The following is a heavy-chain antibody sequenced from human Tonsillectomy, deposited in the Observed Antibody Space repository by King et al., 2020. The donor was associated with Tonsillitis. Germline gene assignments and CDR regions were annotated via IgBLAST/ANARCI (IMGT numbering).Heavy chain of an antibody. CDR1: GFTFISYA. V-gene: IGHV3-23*04. D-gene: IGHD6-19*01. J-gene: IGHJ4*02. CDR2: ISNSGGNT. CDR3: AKDGHSSGWYYFDY. Sequence: EVQLVESGGGLVQPGGSLRLSCAASGFTFISYAMSCVRQAPGMGLEWVSGISNSGGNTYYADSVKGRVTISRDNSKNTLYLQMNSLRAGDTAAYYCAKDGHSSGWYYFDYWGQGTLVTVSS.